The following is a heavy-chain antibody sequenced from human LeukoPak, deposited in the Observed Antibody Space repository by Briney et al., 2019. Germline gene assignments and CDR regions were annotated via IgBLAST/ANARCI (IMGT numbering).Heavy chain of an antibody. D-gene: IGHD2/OR15-2a*01. J-gene: IGHJ4*02. CDR3: ASHRRYTTGSEEFDY. CDR2: IYYSGNT. Sequence: SETLSLTCTVSGDSISRTNFYWGWIRQPPGKGLEWIGSIYYSGNTYYHPSLKSRVTISVDTSKNQFSLKLSSVTAADTAVYYCASHRRYTTGSEEFDYWGQGALVTVSS. CDR1: GDSISRTNFY. V-gene: IGHV4-39*01.